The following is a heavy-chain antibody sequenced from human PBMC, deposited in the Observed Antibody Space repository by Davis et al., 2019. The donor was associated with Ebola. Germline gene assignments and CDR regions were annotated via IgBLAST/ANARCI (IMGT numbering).Heavy chain of an antibody. V-gene: IGHV1-3*01. CDR2: INVCSGNT. CDR1: GYTFTSYA. J-gene: IGHJ4*02. D-gene: IGHD4-17*01. CDR3: ARGWYGDYRLDY. Sequence: SVTVSCKAGGYTFTSYAIHWVRQAPGQRPEWMGWINVCSGNTKYSLKFQDRVTISRDTSASTAYMELRSLRSEDTAMYYCARGWYGDYRLDYWGEGALVTVSS.